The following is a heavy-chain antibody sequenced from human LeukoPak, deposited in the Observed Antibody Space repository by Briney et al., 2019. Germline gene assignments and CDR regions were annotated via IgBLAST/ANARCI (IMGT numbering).Heavy chain of an antibody. CDR2: IYYSGST. CDR1: GGSISSGGYY. D-gene: IGHD3-22*01. J-gene: IGHJ4*02. V-gene: IGHV4-31*03. Sequence: PSETLSLTCTVSGGSISSGGYYWSWIRQHPGKGLEWIGYIYYSGSTYYNPSLKSRVTISVDTSKNQFSLKLSSVTAADTAVYYCARGVPGYYYDSSGYYNDYWGQGTLVTVSS. CDR3: ARGVPGYYYDSSGYYNDY.